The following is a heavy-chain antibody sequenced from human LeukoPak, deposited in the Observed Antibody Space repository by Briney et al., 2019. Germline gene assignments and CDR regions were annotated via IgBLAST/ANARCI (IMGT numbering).Heavy chain of an antibody. J-gene: IGHJ4*02. CDR2: LYHSGST. V-gene: IGHV4-38-2*02. D-gene: IGHD1-26*01. Sequence: PSETLSLTCTVSGYSISTNNYWGWIRQPPGKGLEWIGSLYHSGSTYYNPSLKSRVTISVDTSKNQFSLKLSSVTAADTAVYYCARGVGATLFVRGLFDYWGQGTLVTVSS. CDR1: GYSISTNNY. CDR3: ARGVGATLFVRGLFDY.